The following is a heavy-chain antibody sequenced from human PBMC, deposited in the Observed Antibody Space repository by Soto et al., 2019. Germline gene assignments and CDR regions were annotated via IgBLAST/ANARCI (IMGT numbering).Heavy chain of an antibody. CDR3: AKYRMKAARAPSIDY. V-gene: IGHV3-23*01. J-gene: IGHJ4*02. Sequence: HPGGSLRLSCAASGFTFSSYAMSWVRQAPGKGLEWVSAISGSGGSTYYADSVKGWFTISRDNSKNTLYLQMNSLRAEDTAVYYCAKYRMKAARAPSIDYWGQGTLVTVSS. CDR2: ISGSGGST. CDR1: GFTFSSYA. D-gene: IGHD6-6*01.